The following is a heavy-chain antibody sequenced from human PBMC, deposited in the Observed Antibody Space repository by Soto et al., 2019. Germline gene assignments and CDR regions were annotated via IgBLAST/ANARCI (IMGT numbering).Heavy chain of an antibody. CDR2: MNPNSGNT. J-gene: IGHJ6*03. CDR1: GYTFTSYD. V-gene: IGHV1-8*01. D-gene: IGHD6-13*01. Sequence: QVQLVQSGAEVKKPGASVKVSCKASGYTFTSYDINWVRQATGQGLEWMGWMNPNSGNTGYAQKFQGRATMTRNTSISTAYMELSSLRSEDTAVYYCATYSSSWYPLTAYYYYYMDVWGKGTTVTVSS. CDR3: ATYSSSWYPLTAYYYYYMDV.